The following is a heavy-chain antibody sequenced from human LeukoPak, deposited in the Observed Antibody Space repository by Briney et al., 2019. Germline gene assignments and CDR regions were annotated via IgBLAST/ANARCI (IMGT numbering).Heavy chain of an antibody. CDR2: ISYDGSNK. CDR3: AKDRRDYAPGVY. D-gene: IGHD2-2*01. CDR1: GFTFSSYG. V-gene: IGHV3-30*18. Sequence: GRSLRLSCAASGFTFSSYGMHWVRQAPGKGLEWVAVISYDGSNKYYADSVKGRFTISRDNSKNTLYLQMNSLRAEDTAVYYCAKDRRDYAPGVYWGQGTLVTVSS. J-gene: IGHJ4*02.